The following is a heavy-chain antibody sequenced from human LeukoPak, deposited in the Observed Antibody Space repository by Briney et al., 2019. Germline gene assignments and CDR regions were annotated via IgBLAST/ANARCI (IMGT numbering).Heavy chain of an antibody. V-gene: IGHV4-34*01. Sequence: KPSENLSLTCAVYGGSFSGYYWSWIRQPPGKGLEGIGEINHSGSTNYNPSLTSPVTISVDTSKNQFSMKLSSVTAADTAVYYCARFPLWYSSSWYFDYWGQGTLVTVSS. J-gene: IGHJ4*02. CDR2: INHSGST. D-gene: IGHD6-13*01. CDR3: ARFPLWYSSSWYFDY. CDR1: GGSFSGYY.